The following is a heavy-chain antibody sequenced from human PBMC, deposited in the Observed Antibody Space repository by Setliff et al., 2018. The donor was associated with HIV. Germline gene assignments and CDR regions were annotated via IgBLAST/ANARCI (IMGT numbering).Heavy chain of an antibody. Sequence: GGSLRLSCAASGFTFSSYSMNWVRQAPGKGLEWVSYISSSSSTIYYADSVKGRFTISRDNAKNSLYLQMNSLRAEDTAVYYCTRAGIVVVRSSFGAFDIWGQGTMVTVSS. V-gene: IGHV3-48*01. D-gene: IGHD3-22*01. J-gene: IGHJ3*02. CDR1: GFTFSSYS. CDR3: TRAGIVVVRSSFGAFDI. CDR2: ISSSSSTI.